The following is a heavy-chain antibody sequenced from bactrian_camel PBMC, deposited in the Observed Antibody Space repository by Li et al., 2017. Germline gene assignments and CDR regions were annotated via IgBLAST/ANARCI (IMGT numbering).Heavy chain of an antibody. CDR3: VTSYGTRWYVFSY. D-gene: IGHD6*01. J-gene: IGHJ6*01. V-gene: IGHV3S25*01. CDR1: EFAYRSYC. Sequence: QLVESGGGSVQAGGSLRLSCTAPEFAYRSYCMGWFRQAPGKGLEWVSAINSAGDTTYYADSVKGRFTISRDNAKNTVYLQMNSLKPEDTAVYYCVTSYGTRWYVFSYWGQGTQVTVS. CDR2: INSAGDTT.